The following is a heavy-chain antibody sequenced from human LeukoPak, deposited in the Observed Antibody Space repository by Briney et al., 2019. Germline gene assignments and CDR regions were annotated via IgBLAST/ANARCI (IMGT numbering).Heavy chain of an antibody. V-gene: IGHV3-30-3*01. CDR1: GFTFSSYA. J-gene: IGHJ4*02. Sequence: PGRSLRLPCAASGFTFSSYAMHWVRQAPGKGLEWVAVISYDGSNKYYADSVKGRFTISRDNSKNTLYLQMNSLRAEDTAVYYCATGGFDYWGQGTLVTVSS. D-gene: IGHD4-23*01. CDR2: ISYDGSNK. CDR3: ATGGFDY.